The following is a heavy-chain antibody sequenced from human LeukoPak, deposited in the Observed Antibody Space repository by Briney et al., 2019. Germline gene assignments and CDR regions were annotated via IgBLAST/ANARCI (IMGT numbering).Heavy chain of an antibody. CDR3: ARQPYLRQWLVRGAFDI. V-gene: IGHV4-59*08. CDR2: THYSGST. CDR1: GGSINSYY. Sequence: SETLSLTCSVSGGSINSYYWYWIRQPPGKGLEWIGYTHYSGSTNYNPSLKSRVTISVDTSKNQFSLKLSSVTAADTAVYYCARQPYLRQWLVRGAFDIWGQGTMVTVSS. J-gene: IGHJ3*02. D-gene: IGHD6-19*01.